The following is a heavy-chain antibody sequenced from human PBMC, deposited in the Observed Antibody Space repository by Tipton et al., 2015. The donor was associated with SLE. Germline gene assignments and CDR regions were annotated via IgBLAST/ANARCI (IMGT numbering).Heavy chain of an antibody. CDR1: GFTFGNYA. CDR2: ISNDANTK. D-gene: IGHD2-2*01. Sequence: RSLRLSCAVSGFTFGNYAMHWVRQAPGKGLEWVALISNDANTKIYADSVKGRFTISRDNSKNTLSLQMNSLTTEDSAVYYCARDASYCSGTSCYQLEYFQHWGQGSLVTISS. J-gene: IGHJ1*01. V-gene: IGHV3-30*14. CDR3: ARDASYCSGTSCYQLEYFQH.